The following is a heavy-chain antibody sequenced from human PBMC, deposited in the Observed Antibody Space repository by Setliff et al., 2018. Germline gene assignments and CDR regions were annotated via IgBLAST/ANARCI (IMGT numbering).Heavy chain of an antibody. CDR1: GFTFSSYA. J-gene: IGHJ4*02. V-gene: IGHV3-23*01. CDR2: ISGSGGST. D-gene: IGHD3-3*01. Sequence: HPGGSLRLSCAASGFTFSSYAMSWVRQAPGKGLEWASAISGSGGSTYYADSVKGRFTISRDNSRNTLSLQMNSLRAEDTAVYYCARAFYYDFWTFDYWGQGTLVTVSS. CDR3: ARAFYYDFWTFDY.